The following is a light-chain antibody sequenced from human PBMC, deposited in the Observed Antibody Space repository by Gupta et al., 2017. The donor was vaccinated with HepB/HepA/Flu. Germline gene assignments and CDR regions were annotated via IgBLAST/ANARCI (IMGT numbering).Light chain of an antibody. Sequence: DIQMTQSPSTLSTSVGDRVTITCRASQGLGISRSLAWYQQKPGKVPKLLIYQVSNLESGVPSRFSGSGSGTEFTLTISSLQPDDFATYYCQQDHSDRAFGQGTKVEV. CDR3: QQDHSDRA. CDR1: QGLGISRS. V-gene: IGKV1-5*03. CDR2: QVS. J-gene: IGKJ1*01.